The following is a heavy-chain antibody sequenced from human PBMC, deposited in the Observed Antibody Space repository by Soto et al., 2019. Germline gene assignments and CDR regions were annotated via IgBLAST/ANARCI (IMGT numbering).Heavy chain of an antibody. CDR1: GGTFSSYA. D-gene: IGHD1-1*01. Sequence: ASVKVSCKASGGTFSSYAISWVRQAPGQGLEWMGGIIPIFGTANYAQKFQGWVTMTRDTSISTAYMELSRLRSDDTAVYYCARANWDVRSDYYYYYGMDVWGQGTTVTVSS. CDR2: IIPIFGTA. J-gene: IGHJ6*02. CDR3: ARANWDVRSDYYYYYGMDV. V-gene: IGHV1-69*05.